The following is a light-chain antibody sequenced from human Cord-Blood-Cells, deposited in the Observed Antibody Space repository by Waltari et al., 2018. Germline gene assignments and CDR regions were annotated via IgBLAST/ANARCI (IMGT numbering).Light chain of an antibody. J-gene: IGKJ4*01. CDR1: QSISSD. V-gene: IGKV1-39*01. CDR2: AES. CDR3: QQSYSTPLT. Sequence: DIQMTQSPSSLSATVGDRVTITCRASQSISSDLNWYQQKPGKAPKLLIYAESGLQSGGPSSFSGSGTGAYITLTINSLRPEDFATYYGQQSYSTPLTCGGGTKMEIK.